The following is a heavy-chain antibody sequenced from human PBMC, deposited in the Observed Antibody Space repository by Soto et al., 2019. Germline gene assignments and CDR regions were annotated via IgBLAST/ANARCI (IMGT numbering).Heavy chain of an antibody. V-gene: IGHV3-23*01. J-gene: IGHJ6*02. CDR1: GFTFYNHA. CDR3: ARDPSNYYYGMDV. CDR2: IGGGDT. Sequence: GGSLRLSCTTSGFTFYNHAMNWVRQAPGKGLEWVSTIGGGDTHYADSVRGRFTISRDDSRATLSLQMNSLRAEDTAVYYCARDPSNYYYGMDVWGQGTTVTVSS.